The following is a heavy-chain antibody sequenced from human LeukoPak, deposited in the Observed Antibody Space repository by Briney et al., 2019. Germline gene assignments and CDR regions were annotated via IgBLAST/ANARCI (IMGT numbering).Heavy chain of an antibody. CDR3: TRGPRPLRYCSGGSCPSYYSGMGV. D-gene: IGHD2-15*01. J-gene: IGHJ6*02. CDR2: IWYDGSNK. V-gene: IGHV3-33*01. Sequence: GGSLRLSCAASGFTFSSYGMHWVRQAPGKGLEWVAVIWYDGSNKYYADSVKGRFTISRDNSKNTLYLQMNSLRVEDTAVYSCTRGPRPLRYCSGGSCPSYYSGMGVWGLGTTVTVSS. CDR1: GFTFSSYG.